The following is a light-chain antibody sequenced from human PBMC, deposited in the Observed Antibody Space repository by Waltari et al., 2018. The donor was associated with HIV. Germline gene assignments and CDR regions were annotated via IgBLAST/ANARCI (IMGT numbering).Light chain of an antibody. CDR2: DNT. CDR3: GTWDSSLSAVV. Sequence: QSVLTQPPSVSAAPGQKVTISCSGSSSNIGTNYVSWYQQLPRAAPKLLIYDNTKRPSGIPERFSGSKSATSATLGITGLQTGDEADYYCGTWDSSLSAVVFGGGTKLTVL. CDR1: SSNIGTNY. V-gene: IGLV1-51*01. J-gene: IGLJ2*01.